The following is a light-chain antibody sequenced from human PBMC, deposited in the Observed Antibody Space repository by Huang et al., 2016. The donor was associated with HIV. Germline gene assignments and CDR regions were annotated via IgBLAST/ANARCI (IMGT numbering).Light chain of an antibody. CDR1: QDVSNY. V-gene: IGKV1-8*01. Sequence: AIRITQSPSSLSASTGDRVTITCRASQDVSNYLAWYQQKPGRAPNLVMYSASTLQVGVPSRFSGNGSATDFSLTINCLQSEDFATYYCQQYYLYPWTFGQGTKVEI. CDR3: QQYYLYPWT. CDR2: SAS. J-gene: IGKJ1*01.